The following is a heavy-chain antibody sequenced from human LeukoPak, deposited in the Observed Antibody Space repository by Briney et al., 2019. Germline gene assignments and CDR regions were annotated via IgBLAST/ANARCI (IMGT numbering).Heavy chain of an antibody. CDR1: GYTFTSYD. V-gene: IGHV1-8*01. CDR3: ARAQSIAAAGKPPVY. Sequence: ASVKVSCKASGYTFTSYDINWVRQATGQGLEWMGWMNPNSGNTGYAQKLQGRVTMTTDTSTSTAYMELRSLRSDDTAVYYCARAQSIAAAGKPPVYWGQGTLVTVSS. CDR2: MNPNSGNT. D-gene: IGHD6-13*01. J-gene: IGHJ4*02.